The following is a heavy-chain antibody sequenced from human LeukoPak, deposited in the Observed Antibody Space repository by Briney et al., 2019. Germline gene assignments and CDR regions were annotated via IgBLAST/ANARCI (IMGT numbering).Heavy chain of an antibody. J-gene: IGHJ6*03. CDR3: ARLEGVSSGYFSIWGYYYYDTDV. V-gene: IGHV4-59*11. CDR2: IYYSGST. D-gene: IGHD3-22*01. Sequence: PSETLSLTCTVSGGSISSHYWSWIRQPPGKGLEWIGYIYYSGSTNYNPSLKSRVTISVDTSKNQFSLKLSSVTAADTAVYYCARLEGVSSGYFSIWGYYYYDTDVWGKATTVTVSS. CDR1: GGSISSHY.